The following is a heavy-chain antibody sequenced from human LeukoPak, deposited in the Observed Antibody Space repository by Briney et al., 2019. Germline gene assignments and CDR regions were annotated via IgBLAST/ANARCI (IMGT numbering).Heavy chain of an antibody. CDR1: GYTFTSYG. CDR2: ISAYNGNT. J-gene: IGHJ6*03. V-gene: IGHV1-18*01. D-gene: IGHD2-15*01. CDR3: AREGCSGGSCYSANYYYYMDV. Sequence: ASVKVSCKASGYTFTSYGISWVRQAPGRGLEWMGWISAYNGNTNYAQKLQGRVTMTTDTSTSTAYMELRSLRSDDTAVYYCAREGCSGGSCYSANYYYYMDVWGKGTTVTVSS.